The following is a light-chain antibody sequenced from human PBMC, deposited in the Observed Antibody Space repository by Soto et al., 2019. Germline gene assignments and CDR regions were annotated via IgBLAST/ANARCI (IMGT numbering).Light chain of an antibody. J-gene: IGKJ2*01. V-gene: IGKV3-11*01. CDR2: EAS. CDR1: QSVSSY. Sequence: EIILTQYPDTLSLSRGERATLSCRASQSVSSYLAWYQQKPGQVPRLLIYEASNRATGIPARFSGSGSGTDFTLTISSLESEDSAVYYCQQRSYWPPYTFGQGTKVDIK. CDR3: QQRSYWPPYT.